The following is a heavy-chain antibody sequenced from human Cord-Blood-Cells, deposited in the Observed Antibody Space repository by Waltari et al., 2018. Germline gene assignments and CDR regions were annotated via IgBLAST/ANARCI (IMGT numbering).Heavy chain of an antibody. CDR3: AKATTVTSRAVDY. D-gene: IGHD4-17*01. Sequence: EVQLLESGGGLVQPGGSLSLSCAASGFTFSRHAMSWVRQAPGKGLEWVSAISGSGGSTYYADSVKGRFTISRDNSKNTLYLQMNSLRAEDTAVYYCAKATTVTSRAVDYWGQGTLVTVSS. CDR1: GFTFSRHA. V-gene: IGHV3-23*01. CDR2: ISGSGGST. J-gene: IGHJ4*02.